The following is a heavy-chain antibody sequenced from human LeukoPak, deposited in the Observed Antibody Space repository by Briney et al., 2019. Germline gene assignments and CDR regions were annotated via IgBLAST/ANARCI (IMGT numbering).Heavy chain of an antibody. D-gene: IGHD3-22*01. CDR3: ARADYYDSSGYYFDYYGMDV. V-gene: IGHV1-69*04. J-gene: IGHJ6*02. Sequence: AASVKVSCKASGGTFSSYAISWVRQAPGQGLEWIGRLIPILGIANYAQKTQGRATFTADNSTSTAYMEPSSLRSEDTAVYYCARADYYDSSGYYFDYYGMDVWGQGTTVTVSS. CDR2: LIPILGIA. CDR1: GGTFSSYA.